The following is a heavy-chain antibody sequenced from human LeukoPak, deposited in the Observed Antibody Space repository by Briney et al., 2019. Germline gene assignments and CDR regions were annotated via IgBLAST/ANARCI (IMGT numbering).Heavy chain of an antibody. V-gene: IGHV4-59*08. D-gene: IGHD3-16*02. CDR3: SGESSYFDY. J-gene: IGHJ4*02. Sequence: SETLSLTCTVSGGSISSYYWSWIRQPPGKGLEWIGYIYYSGSTNYNPSLKSRVTISVDTSKNQFSLKLSSVTATDTAVYCCSGESSYFDYWGQGTLVTVSS. CDR1: GGSISSYY. CDR2: IYYSGST.